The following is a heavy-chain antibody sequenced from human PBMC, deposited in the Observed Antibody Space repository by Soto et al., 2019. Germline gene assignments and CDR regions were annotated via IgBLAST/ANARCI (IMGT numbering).Heavy chain of an antibody. J-gene: IGHJ4*02. CDR2: IYYSGST. CDR1: GGCISSYY. D-gene: IGHD5-18*01. CDR3: ARDCHDTAADYFGY. Sequence: PWETLSLTCTVSGGCISSYYWSWILQPPGKGLEWIGYIYYSGSTNHNPSLKSRVTISVDTSKNQFSLKLSSVTAADTAVYYCARDCHDTAADYFGYWGQATLVTVSS. V-gene: IGHV4-59*01.